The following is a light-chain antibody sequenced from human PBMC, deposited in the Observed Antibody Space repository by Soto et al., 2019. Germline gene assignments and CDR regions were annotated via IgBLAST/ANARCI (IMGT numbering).Light chain of an antibody. V-gene: IGLV2-14*01. CDR1: SSDVGGYNY. CDR2: EVS. CDR3: SSYRRSSTLV. J-gene: IGLJ1*01. Sequence: QSVLTQPASVSGSPGQSITISCTGTSSDVGGYNYVSWYQQHPGKAPKLMIYEVSNRPSGVSNRFSGSKSGNTASLTISGLHAEDEADYYCSSYRRSSTLVFGTGTKLTVL.